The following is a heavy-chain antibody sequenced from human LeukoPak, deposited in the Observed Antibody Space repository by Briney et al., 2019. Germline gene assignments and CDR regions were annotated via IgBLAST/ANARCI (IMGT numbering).Heavy chain of an antibody. V-gene: IGHV4-39*01. CDR2: IYHSGIT. J-gene: IGHJ4*01. D-gene: IGHD3/OR15-3a*01. Sequence: SQTLSLTCTVSGGSISSGSYYWGWIRQPPGKGLEWIGSIYHSGITYYNPSLKSRVTISVDTSKKQFSLNLKSVTAADTAVYYCARHQDYSFWTGQAGLDYWGPGTLVTVSS. CDR1: GGSISSGSYY. CDR3: ARHQDYSFWTGQAGLDY.